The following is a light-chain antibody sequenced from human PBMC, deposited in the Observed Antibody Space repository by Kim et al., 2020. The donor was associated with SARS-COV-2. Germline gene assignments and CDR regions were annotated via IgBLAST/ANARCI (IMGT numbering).Light chain of an antibody. Sequence: EIVLTQSPGTLSLSPGESATLSCRASQSISSTYLAWYQQRPGQAPRLLVYGASSRATGIPDRFSGSGSGTDFTLTISRLEPEDFAVYSCKHYDTSMYTFGQGTKLEI. CDR3: KHYDTSMYT. J-gene: IGKJ2*01. CDR1: QSISSTY. CDR2: GAS. V-gene: IGKV3-20*01.